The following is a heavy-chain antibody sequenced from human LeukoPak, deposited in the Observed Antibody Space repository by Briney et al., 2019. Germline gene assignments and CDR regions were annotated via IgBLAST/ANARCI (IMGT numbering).Heavy chain of an antibody. V-gene: IGHV3-11*01. Sequence: GGSLRLSCAASGLTFSDYYMSWIRQAPGKGLEWVSYISSSGTTIYYADSVKGRFTVSRDNAKNSLYLQMNSLRAEDTAVYFCARWDSSGCLDYWGQGTLVTVSS. J-gene: IGHJ4*02. D-gene: IGHD3-22*01. CDR1: GLTFSDYY. CDR2: ISSSGTTI. CDR3: ARWDSSGCLDY.